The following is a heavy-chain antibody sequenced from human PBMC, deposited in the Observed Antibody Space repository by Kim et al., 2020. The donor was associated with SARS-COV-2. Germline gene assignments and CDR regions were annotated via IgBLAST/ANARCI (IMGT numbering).Heavy chain of an antibody. CDR2: ILGNGRT. J-gene: IGHJ6*02. D-gene: IGHD3-22*01. V-gene: IGHV4-61*02. CDR1: GDSISSGYYY. Sequence: SETLSLTCTVYGDSISSGYYYWSWIRQSAGKGLQWIGRILGNGRTDHSPSFRSRLTISLDTSKHQFTLKLNYVSAADTAVYFCASDAYDYDSSGYLYYYGLVVGGEGPAITVSS. CDR3: ASDAYDYDSSGYLYYYGLVV.